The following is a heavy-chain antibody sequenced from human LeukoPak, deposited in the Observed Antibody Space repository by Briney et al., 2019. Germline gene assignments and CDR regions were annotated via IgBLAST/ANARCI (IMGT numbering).Heavy chain of an antibody. Sequence: GASVKVSCKASGYTFTSYYMHWVRQAPGQGLEWMGIINPSGGSTSYAQKFQGRVTMTRDTSTSTVYMELSSLRSEDTAVYYCARGLTPLVGNHWGDAFDIWGQGTMVTVSS. J-gene: IGHJ3*02. V-gene: IGHV1-46*01. D-gene: IGHD1-26*01. CDR3: ARGLTPLVGNHWGDAFDI. CDR2: INPSGGST. CDR1: GYTFTSYY.